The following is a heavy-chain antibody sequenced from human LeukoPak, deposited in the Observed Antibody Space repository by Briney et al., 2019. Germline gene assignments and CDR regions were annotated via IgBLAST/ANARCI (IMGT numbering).Heavy chain of an antibody. J-gene: IGHJ4*02. V-gene: IGHV3-21*01. CDR1: GFTFSSYS. CDR2: ISSSSSYI. D-gene: IGHD3-10*01. Sequence: PGGSLRLSCAASGFTFSSYSMNWVRQAPGKGVEWVSSISSSSSYIYYADSVKGRFTISRDNAKNSLYLQMNGLRAEDTAVYYCARVPREYYGSGSYYLPAHWGQGTLVTVSS. CDR3: ARVPREYYGSGSYYLPAH.